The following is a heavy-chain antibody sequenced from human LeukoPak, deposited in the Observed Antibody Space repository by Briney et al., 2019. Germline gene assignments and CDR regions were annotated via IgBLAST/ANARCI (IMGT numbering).Heavy chain of an antibody. V-gene: IGHV5-51*01. CDR2: IYPGDSDT. CDR3: ARLRVADLDY. Sequence: GESLEISCQGSGSTFTTYWIVWVRQLPGKGLEWMGVIYPGDSDTRYSPSFQGQVTISADKSINTAYLQWSSLKASDTAMYYCARLRVADLDYWGQGTLVTVSS. D-gene: IGHD6-13*01. CDR1: GSTFTTYW. J-gene: IGHJ4*02.